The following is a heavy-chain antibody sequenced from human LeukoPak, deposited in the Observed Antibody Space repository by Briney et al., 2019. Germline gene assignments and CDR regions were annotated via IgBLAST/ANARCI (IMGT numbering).Heavy chain of an antibody. J-gene: IGHJ4*02. CDR3: ARVRGYSVYDYINY. D-gene: IGHD5/OR15-5a*01. CDR1: GYTFTGYY. Sequence: VASVKVSCKASGYTFTGYYMHWVRQAPGQGLEWMGWINPNSGATNYAEKFQGRATMTRDMSISTAYMELSRLRSDDTAVYYCARVRGYSVYDYINYWGQGTLVTVSS. CDR2: INPNSGAT. V-gene: IGHV1-2*02.